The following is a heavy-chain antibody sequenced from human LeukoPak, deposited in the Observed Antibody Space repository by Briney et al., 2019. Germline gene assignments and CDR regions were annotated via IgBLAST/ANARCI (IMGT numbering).Heavy chain of an antibody. CDR1: GFTFSTYG. V-gene: IGHV3-33*01. J-gene: IGHJ4*02. Sequence: GRSLRHSCAASGFTFSTYGMHWVRQAPGKGLERVAVIWYDGSNKYYADSVKGRFTISRDNSKNTLYLQMGSLRAEDMAVYYCARGGPFQWELLVYWGQGTLVTVSS. D-gene: IGHD1-26*01. CDR3: ARGGPFQWELLVY. CDR2: IWYDGSNK.